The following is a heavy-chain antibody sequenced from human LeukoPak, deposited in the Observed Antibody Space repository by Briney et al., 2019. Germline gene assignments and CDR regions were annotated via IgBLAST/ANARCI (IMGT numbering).Heavy chain of an antibody. D-gene: IGHD3-10*01. J-gene: IGHJ4*02. V-gene: IGHV3-7*03. CDR2: IKQDGSEK. Sequence: TGGSLRLPCAASGFTFSGYWMTWVRQAPGKGLEWVANIKQDGSEKYYVDSVKGRFTISRDNAKNSLYLQMNSLRAEDTAVYYCARGRGIDYWGQGTLVTVSS. CDR3: ARGRGIDY. CDR1: GFTFSGYW.